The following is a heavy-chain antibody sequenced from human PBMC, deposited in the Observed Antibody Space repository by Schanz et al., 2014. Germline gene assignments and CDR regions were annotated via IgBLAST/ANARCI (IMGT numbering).Heavy chain of an antibody. CDR1: GFTFSRFG. D-gene: IGHD2-15*01. Sequence: VQLLESGGGVVRPGRSLRLSCATSGFTFSRFGMHWVRQAPGKGPEWVALVWSDGNTKYYVDSVKGRFTISRDNSMNTLHLQMDGLRVEDTAVYYCARDAVALVPEYFMDVWGKGTPVTVSS. V-gene: IGHV3-33*01. J-gene: IGHJ6*03. CDR2: VWSDGNTK. CDR3: ARDAVALVPEYFMDV.